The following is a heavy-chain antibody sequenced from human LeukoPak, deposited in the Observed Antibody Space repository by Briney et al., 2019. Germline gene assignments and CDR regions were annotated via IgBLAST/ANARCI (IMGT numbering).Heavy chain of an antibody. CDR1: GFTFSSYA. CDR3: ARPTGSVLGPPSGH. CDR2: ISYDGSDK. Sequence: GALRLSCAASGFTFSSYAMHWVRQAPGKGLEWVAIISYDGSDKCYADSVKGRLTISRDNSKSTLYLQMISLRTEDTAVYYCARPTGSVLGPPSGHWGKGTLVPSPQ. D-gene: IGHD1-14*01. J-gene: IGHJ4*02. V-gene: IGHV3-30-3*01.